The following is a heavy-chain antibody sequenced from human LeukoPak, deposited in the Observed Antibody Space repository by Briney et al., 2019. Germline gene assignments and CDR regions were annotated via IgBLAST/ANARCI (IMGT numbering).Heavy chain of an antibody. J-gene: IGHJ4*02. CDR3: ARKRDYYDSSGYYFDY. CDR1: GGTFSSYA. CDR2: IIPIFGTA. D-gene: IGHD3-22*01. V-gene: IGHV1-69*13. Sequence: ASVKVSCKASGGTFSSYAISWVRQAPGQGLEWMGGIIPIFGTANYAQKFQGRVTITADGSTSTAYMELSSLRSEDTAVYYCARKRDYYDSSGYYFDYWGQGTLVTVSS.